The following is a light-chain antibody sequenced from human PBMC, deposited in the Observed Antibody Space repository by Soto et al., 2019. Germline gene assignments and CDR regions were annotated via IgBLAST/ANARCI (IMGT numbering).Light chain of an antibody. V-gene: IGKV1-33*01. J-gene: IGKJ3*01. CDR2: DAS. CDR1: QDISNY. CDR3: QQDDNLPPLT. Sequence: DIQMTQSPSSLSASVGDRVTITCQASQDISNYLNWYQQKPGKAPKLLIYDASNLETGVPSRFSGSRYGRYFTFTISSLQPEDMATYYCQQDDNLPPLTFGPGTQVDI.